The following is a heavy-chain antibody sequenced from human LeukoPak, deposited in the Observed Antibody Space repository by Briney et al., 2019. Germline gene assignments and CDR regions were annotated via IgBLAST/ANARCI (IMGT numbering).Heavy chain of an antibody. Sequence: ASVKVSCQASGYTFTSYDINWVRQATGQGLEWMGWMNPNSGNTGYAQKFQGRVTMTRNTSIRTAYMELSSMRSEDTAVYYCARGTRITIFGVVPLYYFDYWGQGTLVTVSS. CDR1: GYTFTSYD. CDR3: ARGTRITIFGVVPLYYFDY. CDR2: MNPNSGNT. J-gene: IGHJ4*02. V-gene: IGHV1-8*01. D-gene: IGHD3-3*01.